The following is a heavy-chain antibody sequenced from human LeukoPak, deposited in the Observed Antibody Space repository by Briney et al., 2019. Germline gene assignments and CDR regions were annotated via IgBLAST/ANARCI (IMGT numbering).Heavy chain of an antibody. CDR1: GFTFSSYS. CDR3: ARVAITIKHWFDP. CDR2: ISSSSSYI. D-gene: IGHD3-10*01. J-gene: IGHJ5*02. Sequence: PGGSLRLSCAASGFTFSSYSMNWVRQAPGKGLEWVSSISSSSSYIYYADSVKGRFTISRDNAKNSLYLQMNSLRAEDTAVYYCARVAITIKHWFDPWGQGTLVTVSS. V-gene: IGHV3-21*04.